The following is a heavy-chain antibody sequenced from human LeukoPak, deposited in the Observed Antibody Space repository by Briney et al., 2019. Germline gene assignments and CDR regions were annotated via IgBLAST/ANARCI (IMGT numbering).Heavy chain of an antibody. V-gene: IGHV3-64*01. CDR1: GFNLNNYA. CDR2: TDGEGGST. D-gene: IGHD3-22*01. J-gene: IGHJ4*02. CDR3: ARVLHKRMYDSTTYFPY. Sequence: GGSLRLSCAASGFNLNNYAMHWVRQAPGKGLEYVSATDGEGGSTYYANSVKGRFTISRDSSKNTLYLQMGSLRAEDTAVYYCARVLHKRMYDSTTYFPYWGQGILVTVSS.